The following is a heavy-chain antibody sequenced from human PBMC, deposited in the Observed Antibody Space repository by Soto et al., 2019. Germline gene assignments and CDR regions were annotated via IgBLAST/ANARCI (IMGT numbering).Heavy chain of an antibody. CDR3: AKAATRQLTTPIDY. J-gene: IGHJ4*02. D-gene: IGHD4-17*01. CDR2: ISWNSGSI. Sequence: GRSLRLSCAASGFTFDDYAMHWVRQAPGKGLEWVSGISWNSGSIGYADSVKGRFTISRDNAKNSLYLQMNSLGAEDTALYYCAKAATRQLTTPIDYWGQGTLVTVS. V-gene: IGHV3-9*01. CDR1: GFTFDDYA.